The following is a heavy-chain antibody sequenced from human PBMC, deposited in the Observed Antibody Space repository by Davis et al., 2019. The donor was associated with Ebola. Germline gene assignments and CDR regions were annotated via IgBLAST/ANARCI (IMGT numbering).Heavy chain of an antibody. V-gene: IGHV4-34*01. Sequence: MPSETLSPTCAVYGGSSSGYYWSWIRQPPGKGLEWIGEINHSGSTNYNPSLKSRVTISIDTSKNRFSLKLSSVTAADTAVYYCATQYSNGWYEYWGQGTLVTVSS. J-gene: IGHJ4*02. CDR1: GGSSSGYY. CDR2: INHSGST. D-gene: IGHD6-19*01. CDR3: ATQYSNGWYEY.